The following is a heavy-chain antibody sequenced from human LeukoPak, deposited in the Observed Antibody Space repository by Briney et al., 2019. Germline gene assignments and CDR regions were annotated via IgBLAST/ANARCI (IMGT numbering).Heavy chain of an antibody. Sequence: GESLKISCKGSGYSFTTYWIGWVRQMPGKGLEWMGLIYPGDSHTTYSPSFQGQVTISADKSISTAYLRWSSLKASDTAMYYCATTYAGRYYFDYWGQGTLVTVSS. D-gene: IGHD3-16*01. J-gene: IGHJ4*02. CDR2: IYPGDSHT. CDR3: ATTYAGRYYFDY. CDR1: GYSFTTYW. V-gene: IGHV5-51*01.